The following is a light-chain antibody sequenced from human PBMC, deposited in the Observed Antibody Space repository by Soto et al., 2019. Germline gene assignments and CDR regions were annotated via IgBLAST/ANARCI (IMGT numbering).Light chain of an antibody. CDR2: EVS. J-gene: IGLJ1*01. Sequence: QSALTQPASVSGSPGQSITISCTGTSSDVGGSDYVAWYQQYPGNAPKLLIYEVSHRPSGVSYRFSSSKSGNTASLTISGLQAEDEADYYCKSYTSSTAYVFGTGTKVTVL. CDR1: SSDVGGSDY. V-gene: IGLV2-14*01. CDR3: KSYTSSTAYV.